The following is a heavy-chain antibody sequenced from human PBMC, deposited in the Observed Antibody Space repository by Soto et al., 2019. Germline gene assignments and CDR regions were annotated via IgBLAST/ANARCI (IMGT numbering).Heavy chain of an antibody. J-gene: IGHJ6*02. CDR3: AREPYDILTGLDYYYYGMDV. Sequence: SVKVSCKASGGTFSSYTISWVRQAPGQGLEWMGRIIPILGIANYAQKFQGRVTITADKSTSTAYMELSSLRSEDTAVYYCAREPYDILTGLDYYYYGMDVWGQGTTVTVSS. D-gene: IGHD3-9*01. V-gene: IGHV1-69*04. CDR1: GGTFSSYT. CDR2: IIPILGIA.